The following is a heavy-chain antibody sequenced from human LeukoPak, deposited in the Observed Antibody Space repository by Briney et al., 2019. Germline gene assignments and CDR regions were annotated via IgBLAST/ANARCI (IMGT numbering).Heavy chain of an antibody. CDR1: GYRFTDYW. D-gene: IGHD3-10*01. CDR2: INTNTGDT. V-gene: IGHV1-2*02. Sequence: ASVKVSCKASGYRFTDYWIQWVRQAPGQGLEWMGWINTNTGDTVYAQKFQGRVTMTRDTSLTTSYMDLSRLTSDDTAVYYCARGGSFHEFDIWGQGTMVIVSS. J-gene: IGHJ3*02. CDR3: ARGGSFHEFDI.